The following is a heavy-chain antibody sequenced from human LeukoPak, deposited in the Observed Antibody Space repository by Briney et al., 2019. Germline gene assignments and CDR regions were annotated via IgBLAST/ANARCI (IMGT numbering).Heavy chain of an antibody. Sequence: PSETPSLTCAVYGGAFSGYYWSWIREPPGKGLKWIGEINHSGSTNYNPSLKSRVTISVDTSKNQFSLKLSSVTAADTAVYYCARKQLWSNYFDYWGQGTLVTVSS. CDR1: GGAFSGYY. CDR3: ARKQLWSNYFDY. D-gene: IGHD5-18*01. CDR2: INHSGST. V-gene: IGHV4-34*01. J-gene: IGHJ4*02.